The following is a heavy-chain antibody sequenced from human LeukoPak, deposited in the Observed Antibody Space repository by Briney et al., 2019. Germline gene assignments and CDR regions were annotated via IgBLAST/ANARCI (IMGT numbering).Heavy chain of an antibody. J-gene: IGHJ4*02. CDR3: ATSREMATIDFDY. CDR1: GYTFTSYW. D-gene: IGHD5-24*01. V-gene: IGHV5-51*01. CDR2: IYPGDSDT. Sequence: GESLKISCQGFGYTFTSYWIAWVRQMPGKGLEWMGIIYPGDSDTRYSPSFQGQVTISADKSISTAYLQWSSLKASDTAMYYCATSREMATIDFDYWGQGTLVTVSS.